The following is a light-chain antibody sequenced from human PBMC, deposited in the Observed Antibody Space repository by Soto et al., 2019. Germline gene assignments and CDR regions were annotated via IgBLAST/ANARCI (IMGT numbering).Light chain of an antibody. CDR2: EVT. CDR3: ASYTTRSTPLI. Sequence: QSALTQTASVSGSPGQSITISCTGTSSDVGGYNYVSWYQQDPGKAPKLMIYEVTYRPSGVSNRFSGSKSGNTASLTISGLQAEDEGDYYCASYTTRSTPLIFGGGTKLTVL. CDR1: SSDVGGYNY. J-gene: IGLJ2*01. V-gene: IGLV2-14*01.